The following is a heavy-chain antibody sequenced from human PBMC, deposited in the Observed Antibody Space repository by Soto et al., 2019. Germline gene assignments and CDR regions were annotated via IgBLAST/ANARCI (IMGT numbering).Heavy chain of an antibody. CDR1: GFTFSSYS. CDR2: ISSGSATI. CDR3: TRDSASYSSSSGSYCYFDL. J-gene: IGHJ2*01. D-gene: IGHD6-6*01. V-gene: IGHV3-48*02. Sequence: PGGSLRLSCAASGFTFSSYSMNWVRQAPGKGLEWVSYISSGSATIYYADSVKGRFTISRDNAKNSLYLQMNSLRDEDTAVYYCTRDSASYSSSSGSYCYFDLWGRGTLVTVSS.